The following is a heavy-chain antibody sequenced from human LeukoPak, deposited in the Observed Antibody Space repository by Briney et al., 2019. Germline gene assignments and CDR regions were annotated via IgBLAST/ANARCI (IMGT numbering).Heavy chain of an antibody. CDR3: ARDSRYGGNSGDY. V-gene: IGHV1-2*02. J-gene: IGHJ4*02. CDR1: GYTFTGYY. D-gene: IGHD4-23*01. CDR2: INPNSGDK. Sequence: ASVKVSCKASGYTFTGYYMHWVRQAPGQGLEWMGWINPNSGDKNYAQKFQGRVTMTRDTSISTAYMELSRLRSDDTAVYYCARDSRYGGNSGDYWGQGTLVTVSS.